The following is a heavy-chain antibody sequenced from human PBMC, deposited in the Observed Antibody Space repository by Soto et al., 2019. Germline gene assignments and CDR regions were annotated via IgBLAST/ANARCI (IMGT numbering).Heavy chain of an antibody. CDR3: ARAPDYDILTGYYSDY. CDR2: ISAYNGNT. Sequence: GASVKVSCKASGYTFTSYGISWVRQAPGQGLEWMGWISAYNGNTNYAQKLQGRVTMTTDTSTSTAYMELRSLRSDDTAVYYCARAPDYDILTGYYSDYWGQGTLVTVSS. J-gene: IGHJ4*02. D-gene: IGHD3-9*01. CDR1: GYTFTSYG. V-gene: IGHV1-18*01.